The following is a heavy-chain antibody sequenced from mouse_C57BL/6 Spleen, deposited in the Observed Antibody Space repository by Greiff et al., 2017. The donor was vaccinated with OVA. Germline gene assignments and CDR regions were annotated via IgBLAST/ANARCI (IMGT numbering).Heavy chain of an antibody. D-gene: IGHD2-4*01. CDR2: ISSGGDYI. CDR3: TREGDYDVFMDY. J-gene: IGHJ4*01. CDR1: GFTFSSYA. Sequence: EVNLVESGEGLVKPGGSLKLSCAASGFTFSSYAMSWVRQTPEKRLEWVAYISSGGDYIYYADTVKGRFTISRDNARNTLYLQMSSLKSEDTAMYYCTREGDYDVFMDYWGQGTSVTVSS. V-gene: IGHV5-9-1*02.